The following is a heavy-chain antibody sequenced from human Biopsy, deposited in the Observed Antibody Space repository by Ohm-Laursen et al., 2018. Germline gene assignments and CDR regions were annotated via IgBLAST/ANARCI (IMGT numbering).Heavy chain of an antibody. CDR3: ARPSGGVSTIGFDP. D-gene: IGHD5/OR15-5a*01. CDR1: GYAFIGSY. Sequence: GASVKVSCKASGYAFIGSYIHWVRQAPGQGLEWMGWINPDSGGTHYAQTFQGRVTMTGDTSISTAYMDLSRLTSADTGIYYCARPSGGVSTIGFDPWGQGTLVIVSS. CDR2: INPDSGGT. J-gene: IGHJ5*02. V-gene: IGHV1-2*02.